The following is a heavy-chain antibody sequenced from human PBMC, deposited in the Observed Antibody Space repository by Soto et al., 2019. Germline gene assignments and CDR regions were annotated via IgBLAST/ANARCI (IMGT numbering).Heavy chain of an antibody. CDR1: GYTFTGYY. Sequence: QVQLVQSGAEVKKSGASVKVSCKASGYTFTGYYIHWVRQAPGQGPEWMGEISPNSGGTKYAQRFQGRVTMTRDTSITTVYTELSNLSPDDTAVYYCGKGRSGDVGVFYWGQGTLVTVYS. V-gene: IGHV1-2*02. J-gene: IGHJ4*02. CDR3: GKGRSGDVGVFY. CDR2: ISPNSGGT. D-gene: IGHD1-26*01.